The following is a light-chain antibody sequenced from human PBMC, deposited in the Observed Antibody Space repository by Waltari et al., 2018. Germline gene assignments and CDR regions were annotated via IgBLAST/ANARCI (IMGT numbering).Light chain of an antibody. V-gene: IGKV3-20*01. CDR3: QQYATSPRIS. CDR2: GAS. CDR1: QSVSSNY. Sequence: EIVLTQSPGTLSLSPGERATLSCRASQSVSSNYLAWYQQKPGQAPRLLIYGASKRTTGIPDRFSDSGSGTDFTLTISRLEPEDFAVYYCQQYATSPRISFGQGTRLEIK. J-gene: IGKJ5*01.